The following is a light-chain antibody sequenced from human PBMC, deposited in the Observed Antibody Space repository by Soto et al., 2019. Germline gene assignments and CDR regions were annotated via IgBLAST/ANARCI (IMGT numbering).Light chain of an antibody. J-gene: IGLJ3*02. Sequence: QSVLTQPPSVSAAPGQRVTISCFGSGSNIGSNYVSWYRQLPGTAPKLLIYENNKRPSGTPDRLSGSRSVTSATLTITGLQTGDEADYYCGAWDSRLNVVVFGGGTKVTVL. CDR2: ENN. V-gene: IGLV1-51*01. CDR1: GSNIGSNY. CDR3: GAWDSRLNVVV.